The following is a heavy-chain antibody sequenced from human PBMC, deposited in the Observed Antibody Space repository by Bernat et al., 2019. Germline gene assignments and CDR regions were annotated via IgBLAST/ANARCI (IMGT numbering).Heavy chain of an antibody. Sequence: EVQLLESGGGLVQPGGSLRLACAASGFTFRNYVMSWVRQAPGNGLEWVSGIDRDGGHTYYAGSVKGRFTICRDNSKNTLYMHMNRLRAEDTAVYYCAKWTDRSACWWSSDYWGQGSLVTVSS. V-gene: IGHV3-23*01. CDR3: AKWTDRSACWWSSDY. CDR2: IDRDGGHT. D-gene: IGHD2-15*01. CDR1: GFTFRNYV. J-gene: IGHJ4*02.